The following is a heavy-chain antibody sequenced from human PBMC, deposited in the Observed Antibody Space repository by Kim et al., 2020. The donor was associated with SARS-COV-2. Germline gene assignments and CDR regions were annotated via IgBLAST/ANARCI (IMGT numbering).Heavy chain of an antibody. CDR1: GFTFSSYA. J-gene: IGHJ6*02. Sequence: GGSLRLSCAASGFTFSSYAMSWVRQAPGKGLEWVSAISGSGGSTYYADSVKGRFTISRDNSKNTLYLQMNSLRAEDTAVYYCAKDLSTDAPRKSLYYGMDVWGQGTTVTVSS. V-gene: IGHV3-23*01. CDR3: AKDLSTDAPRKSLYYGMDV. CDR2: ISGSGGST. D-gene: IGHD3-16*02.